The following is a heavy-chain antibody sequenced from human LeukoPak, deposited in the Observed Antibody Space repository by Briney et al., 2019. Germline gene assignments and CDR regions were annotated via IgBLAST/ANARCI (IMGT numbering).Heavy chain of an antibody. Sequence: GGSLRLSCAASGFTFSSYWMSWVRQAPGKGLEWVANIKQDGSEKYYVDSVEGRFTISRDNAKNSLYLQMNSLRAEDTAVYYCAPEASYYGGGVDYWGQGTLVTVSS. CDR2: IKQDGSEK. D-gene: IGHD1-26*01. CDR3: APEASYYGGGVDY. CDR1: GFTFSSYW. V-gene: IGHV3-7*01. J-gene: IGHJ4*02.